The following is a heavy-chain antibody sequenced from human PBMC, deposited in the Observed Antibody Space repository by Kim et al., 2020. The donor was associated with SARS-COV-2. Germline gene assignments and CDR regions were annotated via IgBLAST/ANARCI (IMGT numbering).Heavy chain of an antibody. V-gene: IGHV4-31*02. D-gene: IGHD2-2*01. CDR3: ARAVVVVPAASREWFDP. J-gene: IGHJ5*02. Sequence: LKSRVTISVDTSKNQFSLKLSSVTAADTAVYYCARAVVVVPAASREWFDPWGQGTLVTVSS.